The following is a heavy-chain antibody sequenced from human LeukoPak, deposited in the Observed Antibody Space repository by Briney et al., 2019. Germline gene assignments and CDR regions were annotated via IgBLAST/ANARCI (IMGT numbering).Heavy chain of an antibody. D-gene: IGHD6-19*01. CDR2: IKKDGSEK. CDR3: ARISTAVAGVDY. Sequence: TGGSLRLSCGASGFTFSSSWMSWVRQAPGKGLEWVANIKKDGSEKYYVDSVKGRFTISRDNAKNLVYLQMDSLGVEDTAVYYCARISTAVAGVDYWGQGTLVTVSS. CDR1: GFTFSSSW. V-gene: IGHV3-7*01. J-gene: IGHJ4*02.